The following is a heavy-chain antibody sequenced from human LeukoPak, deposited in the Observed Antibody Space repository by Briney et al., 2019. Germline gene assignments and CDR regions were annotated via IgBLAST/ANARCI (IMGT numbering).Heavy chain of an antibody. V-gene: IGHV4-34*01. Sequence: SETLSLTCAVYGGSFSGYYWSWIRQPPGKGLEWIGEINHSGSTNYNPSLKSRVTISVDTSKNQFSLKLSSVTAADTAVYYCARRRGAYIVVVPAAPFDYWGQGTLVTVSS. CDR1: GGSFSGYY. CDR3: ARRRGAYIVVVPAAPFDY. D-gene: IGHD2-2*01. J-gene: IGHJ4*02. CDR2: INHSGST.